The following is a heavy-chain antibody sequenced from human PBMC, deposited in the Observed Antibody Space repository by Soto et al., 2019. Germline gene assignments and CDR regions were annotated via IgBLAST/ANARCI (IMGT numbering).Heavy chain of an antibody. V-gene: IGHV1-3*01. CDR3: ARDMGDSGWPLFDY. D-gene: IGHD6-19*01. Sequence: ASVKVSCKASGYTFTSYVMHWVRQAPGQRLEWMGWINAGNGNTKYSQKFQGRVTITRDTSASTAYMELSSLRSEDTAVYYCARDMGDSGWPLFDYWGQGTLVTVSS. CDR1: GYTFTSYV. CDR2: INAGNGNT. J-gene: IGHJ4*02.